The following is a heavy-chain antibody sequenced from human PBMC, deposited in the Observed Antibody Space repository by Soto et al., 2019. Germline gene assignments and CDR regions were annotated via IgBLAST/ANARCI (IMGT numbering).Heavy chain of an antibody. J-gene: IGHJ4*02. Sequence: PSETLSLTCTVSGGSVGIGSYYWSWIRQPPGKGLEWIGYIYYSGSTNYNPSLKSRVTISVDTSKNQFSLKLSSVTAADTAVYYCARETTVTTVFDYWGRGTLVTVSS. CDR1: GGSVGIGSYY. V-gene: IGHV4-61*01. CDR3: ARETTVTTVFDY. CDR2: IYYSGST. D-gene: IGHD4-17*01.